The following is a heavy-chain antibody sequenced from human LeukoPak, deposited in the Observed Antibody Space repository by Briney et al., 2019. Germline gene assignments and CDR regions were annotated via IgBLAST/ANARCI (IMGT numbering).Heavy chain of an antibody. V-gene: IGHV1-18*01. J-gene: IGHJ6*02. Sequence: GASVKVSCKASGYTFTSYGISWVRQAPGQGLEWMGWISAYNGNTNYAQKLQGRVTMTTDTSTSTAHMELRSLRSDDTAVYYCARVDSSGYYYYGMDVWGQGTTVTVSS. CDR2: ISAYNGNT. CDR3: ARVDSSGYYYYGMDV. D-gene: IGHD3-22*01. CDR1: GYTFTSYG.